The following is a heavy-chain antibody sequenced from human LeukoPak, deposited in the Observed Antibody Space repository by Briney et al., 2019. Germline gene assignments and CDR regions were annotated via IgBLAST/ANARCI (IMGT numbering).Heavy chain of an antibody. CDR1: GGSISSSSYY. J-gene: IGHJ5*02. CDR3: ARQRITGTTCWFDP. V-gene: IGHV4-39*01. Sequence: PSETLSLTCTVSGGSISSSSYYWGWIRQPPGKGLEWIGSIYYSGSTYYNPSLESRVTISVDTSKNQFSLKLSSVTAADTAVYYCARQRITGTTCWFDPWGRGTLVTVSS. D-gene: IGHD1-7*01. CDR2: IYYSGST.